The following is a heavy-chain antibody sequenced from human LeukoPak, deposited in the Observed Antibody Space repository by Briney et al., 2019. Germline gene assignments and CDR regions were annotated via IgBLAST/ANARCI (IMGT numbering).Heavy chain of an antibody. V-gene: IGHV3-21*01. CDR3: AIFGVVIA. Sequence: GGSLRLSCAASGFTFSNYSMNWVRQAPGKGLEWVSSISSSTIYIYYADSVKGRFTISRDNAKNSLYLQMNSLRAEDTAVYYCAIFGVVIAWGQGTLVTVSS. J-gene: IGHJ5*02. CDR2: ISSSTIYI. D-gene: IGHD3-3*01. CDR1: GFTFSNYS.